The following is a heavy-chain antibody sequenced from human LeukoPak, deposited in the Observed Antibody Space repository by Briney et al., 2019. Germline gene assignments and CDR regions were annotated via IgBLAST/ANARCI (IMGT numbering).Heavy chain of an antibody. V-gene: IGHV3-33*01. Sequence: PGGSLRLSCAASGFTFSSYGIHWVRQAPGKGLEWVSVIWYDGRRKYYADSVKGRFTISRDNSKNTVYLQMDSLRAEDTAVYYRARDVDSGGHYSKFDSWGQGTLVTVSS. CDR3: ARDVDSGGHYSKFDS. CDR2: IWYDGRRK. J-gene: IGHJ4*02. CDR1: GFTFSSYG. D-gene: IGHD3-22*01.